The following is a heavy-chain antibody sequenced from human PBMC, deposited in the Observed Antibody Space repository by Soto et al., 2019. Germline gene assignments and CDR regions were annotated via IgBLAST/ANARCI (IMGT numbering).Heavy chain of an antibody. J-gene: IGHJ4*02. V-gene: IGHV1-18*01. CDR2: ISVNSGNT. Sequence: QVQLVQSGAEVKKPGASVNVSCKASGDTFASYGISWVRQAPGQGLEWMGWISVNSGNTNYAQNFLGGVTMTSDTSTTTVFMELRSLRSDYTAVYYCAGGIRVGQGFDSWGQGTLVTVSS. D-gene: IGHD2-15*01. CDR3: AGGIRVGQGFDS. CDR1: GDTFASYG.